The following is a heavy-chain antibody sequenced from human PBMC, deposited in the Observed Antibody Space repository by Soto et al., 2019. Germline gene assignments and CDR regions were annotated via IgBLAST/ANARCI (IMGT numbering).Heavy chain of an antibody. CDR2: ISGSGGST. V-gene: IGHV3-23*01. CDR3: ATFYGGNPDFDY. CDR1: GFTFSSYA. D-gene: IGHD4-17*01. Sequence: EVQLLESWGGLVQPGGSLRLSCAASGFTFSSYAMSWVRQAPGKGLDWVSAISGSGGSTYYADYVKGRFTISRDNSKNTLYLQMNSLSAEDTAVYYCATFYGGNPDFDYRGQGTLVTVSS. J-gene: IGHJ4*02.